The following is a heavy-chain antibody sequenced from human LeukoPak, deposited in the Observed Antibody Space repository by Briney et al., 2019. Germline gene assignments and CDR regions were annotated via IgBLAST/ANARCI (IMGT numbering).Heavy chain of an antibody. CDR1: GYSISSGYY. D-gene: IGHD6-19*01. V-gene: IGHV4-38-2*02. CDR2: IYHSGST. CDR3: AKGAGPPWFDP. Sequence: SETLSLTCTVSGYSISSGYYWGWIRQPPGKGLEWIGSIYHSGSTYYNPSLKNRVTISVDTSRNQFSMNLNSVTAADTAVYYCAKGAGPPWFDPWGQGTLVTVSS. J-gene: IGHJ5*02.